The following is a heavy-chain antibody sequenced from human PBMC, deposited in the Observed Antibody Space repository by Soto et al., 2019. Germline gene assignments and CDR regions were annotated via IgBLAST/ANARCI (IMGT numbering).Heavy chain of an antibody. Sequence: QVQLVPSGAEVKKPGASVKVSCKASGYTFTSYGISWVRQAPGQGLEWMGWISAYNGNTNYAQKLQGRVTMTTDTSTSTAYMELRSLRSDDTAVYYCARALGTTGLRQDYYYGMDVWGQGTTVTVSS. CDR2: ISAYNGNT. J-gene: IGHJ6*02. CDR3: ARALGTTGLRQDYYYGMDV. D-gene: IGHD3-16*01. V-gene: IGHV1-18*01. CDR1: GYTFTSYG.